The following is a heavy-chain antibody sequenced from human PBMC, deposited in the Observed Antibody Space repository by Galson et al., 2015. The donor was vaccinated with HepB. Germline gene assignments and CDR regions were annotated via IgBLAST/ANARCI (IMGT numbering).Heavy chain of an antibody. J-gene: IGHJ4*02. CDR2: ISSSSSYI. V-gene: IGHV3-11*06. Sequence: SLRLSCAASGFTFSDYDMSWIRQAPGKGLEWVSYISSSSSYIDYADSVKGRFTISRDNAKNSLFLQMNSLRAEDTAVYYCARDYCARDFYAVFASWAKGTLVTVSS. CDR1: GFTFSDYD. D-gene: IGHD2-21*01. CDR3: ARDYCARDFYAVFAS.